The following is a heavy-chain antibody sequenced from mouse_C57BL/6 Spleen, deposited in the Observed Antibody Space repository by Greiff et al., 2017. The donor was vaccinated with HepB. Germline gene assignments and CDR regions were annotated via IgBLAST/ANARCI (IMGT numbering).Heavy chain of an antibody. D-gene: IGHD1-1*01. J-gene: IGHJ4*01. V-gene: IGHV5-17*01. CDR2: ISSGSSTI. CDR3: ARHPYYGSSYDAMDY. CDR1: GFTFSDYG. Sequence: EVQRVESGGGLVKPGGSLKLSCAASGFTFSDYGMHWVRQAPEKGLEWVAYISSGSSTIYYADTVKGRFTISRDNAKNTLFLQMTSLRSEDTAMYYCARHPYYGSSYDAMDYWGQGTSVTVSS.